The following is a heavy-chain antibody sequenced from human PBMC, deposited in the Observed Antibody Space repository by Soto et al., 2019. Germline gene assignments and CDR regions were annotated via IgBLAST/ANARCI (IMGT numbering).Heavy chain of an antibody. Sequence: ASVKVSCKASGYTFTSYAMHWVRQAPGQRLEWMGWINAGNGNTKYSQKLQGRVTITRDTSASTAYMELSSLRSEDTAVYYCARDCSSTSCYTRMDVWGQGTTVTVSS. J-gene: IGHJ6*02. V-gene: IGHV1-3*01. CDR1: GYTFTSYA. CDR2: INAGNGNT. D-gene: IGHD2-2*02. CDR3: ARDCSSTSCYTRMDV.